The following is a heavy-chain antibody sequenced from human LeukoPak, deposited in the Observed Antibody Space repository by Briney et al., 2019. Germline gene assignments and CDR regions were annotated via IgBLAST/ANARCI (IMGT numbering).Heavy chain of an antibody. J-gene: IGHJ3*02. Sequence: GASVKVSCKASGYTFISYGINWVRRAPGQGLEWMGWISAYDGDTNYAHKFQGRVTMTTDTSTRTASMELRSLRSDDTAVYYCARIRDGAFDIWGQGTMVTVSS. CDR2: ISAYDGDT. CDR1: GYTFISYG. D-gene: IGHD5-24*01. CDR3: ARIRDGAFDI. V-gene: IGHV1-18*01.